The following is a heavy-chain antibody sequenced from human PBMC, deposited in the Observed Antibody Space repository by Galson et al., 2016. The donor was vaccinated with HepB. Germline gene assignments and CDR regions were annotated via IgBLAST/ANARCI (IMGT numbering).Heavy chain of an antibody. CDR2: INPGNGNT. Sequence: SVKVSCKASGYTFTNYAMHWVRQAPGQRLEWMGWINPGNGNTEYSQKFEGRVTISRDTSASTAYMEVSSLRSEDTAVYYCARIYYGSGSYYNQPAFDIWGQGTVVTVSS. CDR1: GYTFTNYA. D-gene: IGHD3-10*01. J-gene: IGHJ3*02. V-gene: IGHV1-3*01. CDR3: ARIYYGSGSYYNQPAFDI.